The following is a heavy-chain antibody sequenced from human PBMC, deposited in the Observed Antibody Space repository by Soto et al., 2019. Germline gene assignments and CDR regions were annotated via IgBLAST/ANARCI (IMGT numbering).Heavy chain of an antibody. V-gene: IGHV3-33*01. CDR1: GFTFSNYG. J-gene: IGHJ6*02. D-gene: IGHD3-10*01. CDR2: ILNDGSNR. Sequence: QVQLVESGGGVVQPGRSLRLSCAASGFTFSNYGMHWVRQAPGKGLEWVAVILNDGSNRYHADSVKDRFTISRENSKNMLYLKMNSLRAEDTAVYYCARDDEYSGNGMDVWGQGTTVTVS. CDR3: ARDDEYSGNGMDV.